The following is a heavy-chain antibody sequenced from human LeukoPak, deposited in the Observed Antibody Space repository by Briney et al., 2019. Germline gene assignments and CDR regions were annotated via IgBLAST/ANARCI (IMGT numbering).Heavy chain of an antibody. V-gene: IGHV3-66*01. CDR2: VNSGGST. Sequence: QPGGSLRLSCAASGFIVNNNYMACVRQAPGKGLEWVSVVNSGGSTSYADSVKDRFTIPRDNSKNTLFLQKNSLRAEDTALYYCTRTYGDYDYYYGMDVWGQGTTVTVSS. J-gene: IGHJ6*02. CDR1: GFIVNNNY. D-gene: IGHD4-17*01. CDR3: TRTYGDYDYYYGMDV.